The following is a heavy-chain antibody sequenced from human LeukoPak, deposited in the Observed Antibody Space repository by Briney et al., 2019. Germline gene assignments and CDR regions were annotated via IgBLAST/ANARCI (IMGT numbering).Heavy chain of an antibody. CDR2: INPNSGGT. CDR3: ARVRSVVGGTIGY. D-gene: IGHD2-15*01. V-gene: IGHV1-2*02. J-gene: IGHJ4*02. CDR1: GYSFSDFY. Sequence: ASVKVSCKASGYSFSDFYMHWVRQAPGLGLEWMGWINPNSGGTDYAQKFQGRVTMTRDTSISTAYMALSSLRSDDTAVYYCARVRSVVGGTIGYWGQGTLVTVSS.